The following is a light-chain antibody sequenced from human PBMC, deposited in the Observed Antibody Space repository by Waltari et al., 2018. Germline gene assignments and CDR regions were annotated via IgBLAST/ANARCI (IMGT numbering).Light chain of an antibody. CDR2: ACS. CDR3: SAWDESLDGWL. J-gene: IGLJ3*02. Sequence: QSVLTQPPSASGTPGQRVTISCSGGNSNIARNIVNWYQQVPGTAPKLLIYACSQRSAAVPDRFSCSKTGTSASLAISGLQSEDEADYYCSAWDESLDGWLIGGGTKLTVL. V-gene: IGLV1-44*01. CDR1: NSNIARNI.